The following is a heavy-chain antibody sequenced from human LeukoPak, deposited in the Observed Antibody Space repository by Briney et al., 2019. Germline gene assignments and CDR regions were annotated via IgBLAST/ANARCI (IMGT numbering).Heavy chain of an antibody. CDR1: GYTFTSYY. Sequence: ASVKVSCKASGYTFTSYYMYWVRQAPGQGLEWMGWISAYNGNTNYAQKLQGRVTMTTDTSTSTAYMELRRLRSDDAAVYYCARGATVWGADYWGQGTLVTVSS. D-gene: IGHD7-27*01. CDR2: ISAYNGNT. CDR3: ARGATVWGADY. J-gene: IGHJ4*02. V-gene: IGHV1-18*04.